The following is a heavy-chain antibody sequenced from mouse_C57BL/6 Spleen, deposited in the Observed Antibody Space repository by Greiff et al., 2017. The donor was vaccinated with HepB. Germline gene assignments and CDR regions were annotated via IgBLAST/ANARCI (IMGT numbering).Heavy chain of an antibody. D-gene: IGHD2-3*01. Sequence: EVKLLESGPGLVKPSQSLSLTCSVTGYSITSGYYWNWIRQFPGNKLEWMGYISYDGSNNYNPSLKNRISITRDTSKNQFFLKLNSVTTEDTATYYCAREKDGYYWFAYWGQGTLVTVSA. CDR2: ISYDGSN. CDR1: GYSITSGYY. V-gene: IGHV3-6*01. CDR3: AREKDGYYWFAY. J-gene: IGHJ3*01.